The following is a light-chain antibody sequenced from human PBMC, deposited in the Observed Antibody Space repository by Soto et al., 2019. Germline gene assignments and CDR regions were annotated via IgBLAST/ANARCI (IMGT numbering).Light chain of an antibody. V-gene: IGKV3-15*01. CDR2: GAS. CDR1: QSVNSN. Sequence: EIVMTQSPATLSVSPGERATLSCRASQSVNSNLAWYQQKPGQAPRLLISGASTRATGIPARFSGGGSETEFTLTISSLQSEDFAVYYCQQYNNWWTFGQGTKVE. J-gene: IGKJ1*01. CDR3: QQYNNWWT.